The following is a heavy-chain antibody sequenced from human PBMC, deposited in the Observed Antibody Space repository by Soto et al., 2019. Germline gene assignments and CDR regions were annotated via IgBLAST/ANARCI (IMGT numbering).Heavy chain of an antibody. V-gene: IGHV4-34*01. Sequence: PSETLSLTCAVYGGSFSGYYWSWIRQPPGKGLEWIGEINHSGSTNYNPSLKSRVTISVDTSKNQFSLKLSSVTAADTAVYYCARVFTIFGVVQFDYWGQGTLVTVSS. CDR1: GGSFSGYY. CDR3: ARVFTIFGVVQFDY. J-gene: IGHJ4*02. CDR2: INHSGST. D-gene: IGHD3-3*01.